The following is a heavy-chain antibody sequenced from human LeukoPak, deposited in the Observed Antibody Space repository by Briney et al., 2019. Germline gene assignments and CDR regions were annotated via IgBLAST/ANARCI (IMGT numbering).Heavy chain of an antibody. Sequence: PSETLSLTCTVSGYSISSGYYWGWIRQPPGKGLEWIGTIYHSGSTYYNPSLKSRVTISVDTSKNQFSLKLSSVTAADTAVYYCARHWALGYCSSTSCSGDFDYWDQGTLVTVSS. CDR3: ARHWALGYCSSTSCSGDFDY. J-gene: IGHJ4*02. D-gene: IGHD2-2*01. CDR2: IYHSGST. CDR1: GYSISSGYY. V-gene: IGHV4-38-2*02.